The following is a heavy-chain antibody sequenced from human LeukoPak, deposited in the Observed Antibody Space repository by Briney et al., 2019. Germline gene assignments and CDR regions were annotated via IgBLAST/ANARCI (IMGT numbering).Heavy chain of an antibody. V-gene: IGHV4-34*01. CDR2: INHSGST. D-gene: IGHD3-22*01. J-gene: IGHJ5*02. Sequence: SETLSLTCAVYGGSFSGYYWSWIRQPPGKGLEWIGEINHSGSTNYNPSLKSRVTISVDTSKNQFSLKLSSVTAADTAVYYCARGRYYYDSSGYRPWGQGTLVTVSP. CDR3: ARGRYYYDSSGYRP. CDR1: GGSFSGYY.